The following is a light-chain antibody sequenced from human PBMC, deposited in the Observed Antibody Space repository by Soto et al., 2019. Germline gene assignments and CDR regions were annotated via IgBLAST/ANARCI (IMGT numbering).Light chain of an antibody. V-gene: IGKV3-11*01. Sequence: EVVSTQSPATLSLSPGERATLSCRASQSVSSYLAWYQQKPGQAPRLLIYDASNRATGIPARFSGSGSGTDFTLTISSLEPEDFAVYYCQQYGSSPPWTFGQGTKVDIK. CDR2: DAS. CDR3: QQYGSSPPWT. J-gene: IGKJ1*01. CDR1: QSVSSY.